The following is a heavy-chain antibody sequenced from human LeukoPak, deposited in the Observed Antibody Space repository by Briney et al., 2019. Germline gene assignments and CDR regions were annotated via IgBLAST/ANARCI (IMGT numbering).Heavy chain of an antibody. CDR1: GFTFTAYA. V-gene: IGHV4-34*01. CDR3: ARDNCSGGSCYWLDY. CDR2: INHSGSP. Sequence: GSLKLSCAASGFTFTAYAMSWFRKPPGKGLEWIGEINHSGSPKYNPSLKSGDTISVDTSKNQFSLKLSSVTAADTAVYYCARDNCSGGSCYWLDYWGQGTLVTVSS. J-gene: IGHJ4*02. D-gene: IGHD2-15*01.